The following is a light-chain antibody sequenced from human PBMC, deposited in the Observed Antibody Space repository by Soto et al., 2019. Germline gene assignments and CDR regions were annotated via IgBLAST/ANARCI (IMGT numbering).Light chain of an antibody. CDR3: QQRSNWPPLWT. Sequence: EIVLTQSPATLSLSPGVRATLSCRASQSVSSYLAWYQQKPGQAPRLLIYDASNRATGIPARFSGSGSGTDFTLTISSLEPEDFAVYYWQQRSNWPPLWTFGQGTKVEIK. CDR1: QSVSSY. CDR2: DAS. J-gene: IGKJ1*01. V-gene: IGKV3-11*01.